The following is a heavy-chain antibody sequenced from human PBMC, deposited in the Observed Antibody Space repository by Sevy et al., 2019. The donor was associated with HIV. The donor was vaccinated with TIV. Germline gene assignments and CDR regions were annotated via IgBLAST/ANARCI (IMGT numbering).Heavy chain of an antibody. J-gene: IGHJ4*02. CDR1: GFIFSGYW. Sequence: GGSLRLSCAASGFIFSGYWMSWVRQAPGRGLEWVANIKQDGSVTYYGDSVKGGFTISRVNAKNSLYLQMNSLRVEDTGVYYCARDSAMTKDSWGQGTLVTVSS. CDR3: ARDSAMTKDS. D-gene: IGHD4-17*01. V-gene: IGHV3-7*01. CDR2: IKQDGSVT.